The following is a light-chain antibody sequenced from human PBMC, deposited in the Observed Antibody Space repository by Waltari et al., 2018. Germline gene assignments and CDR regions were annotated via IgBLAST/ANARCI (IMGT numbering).Light chain of an antibody. CDR3: CSYAGSRTYV. J-gene: IGLJ1*01. CDR2: EVS. Sequence: QSALTQPASVSGSPGQSITISCTGTSSDVGNFNLVSWYQPHPGKRPKLLIYEVSKRPSGVSNHFSGSKSGNTASLTISGLRAEDEADYYCCSYAGSRTYVFGTGTKVTVL. CDR1: SSDVGNFNL. V-gene: IGLV2-23*02.